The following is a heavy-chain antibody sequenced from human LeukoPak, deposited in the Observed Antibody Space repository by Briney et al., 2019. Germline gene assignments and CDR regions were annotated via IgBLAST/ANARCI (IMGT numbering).Heavy chain of an antibody. CDR2: INPNSGGT. Sequence: GASVKVSCKASGYTFTSYGISWVRQAPGQGLEWMGWINPNSGGTNYAQKFQGRVTMTRDTSISTAYMELSRLRSDDTAVYYCARDYLSRAYSSSYYYYYYMDVWGKGTTVTVSS. CDR1: GYTFTSYG. J-gene: IGHJ6*03. V-gene: IGHV1-2*02. D-gene: IGHD6-6*01. CDR3: ARDYLSRAYSSSYYYYYYMDV.